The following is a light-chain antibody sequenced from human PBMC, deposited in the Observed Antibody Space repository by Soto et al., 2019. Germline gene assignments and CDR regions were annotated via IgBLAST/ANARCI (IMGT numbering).Light chain of an antibody. J-gene: IGLJ2*01. V-gene: IGLV8-61*01. CDR3: QTWGTGIQV. CDR1: SGSVSTSYY. Sequence: QAVVTQEPSFSVSPGRTVTLTCGLSSGSVSTSYYPSWYQQTPGQAPRTLIYSTNTRSSGVPDRFSGSILGNKAALTISSLQSEDEADYYCQTWGTGIQVFGGGTKLTVL. CDR2: STN.